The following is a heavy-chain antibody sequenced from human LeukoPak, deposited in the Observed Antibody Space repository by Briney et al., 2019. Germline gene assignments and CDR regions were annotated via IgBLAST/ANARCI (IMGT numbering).Heavy chain of an antibody. V-gene: IGHV1-69*05. Sequence: ASVKVSCKASGGTFSSYAISWVRQAPGQGLEWMGGIIPIFGTANYAQKFQGRVTITTDESTSTAYMELSSLRSEDTAVYYCAKDVIRGAISYFESWGQGTLVAVSS. CDR3: AKDVIRGAISYFES. CDR1: GGTFSSYA. D-gene: IGHD3-10*01. CDR2: IIPIFGTA. J-gene: IGHJ4*02.